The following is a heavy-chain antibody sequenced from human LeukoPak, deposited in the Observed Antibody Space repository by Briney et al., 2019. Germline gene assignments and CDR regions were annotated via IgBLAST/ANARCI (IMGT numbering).Heavy chain of an antibody. D-gene: IGHD3-22*01. Sequence: GGSLRLSCGASGFTFSSYWMHWVRQAPGKGLVWVSRINSDGSSTSYADSVKGRFTISRDNAKNTLYLQMNSLRAEDTAVYYCARCRYDSSGYYYEGFDYWGQGTLVTVSS. V-gene: IGHV3-74*01. CDR3: ARCRYDSSGYYYEGFDY. J-gene: IGHJ4*02. CDR1: GFTFSSYW. CDR2: INSDGSST.